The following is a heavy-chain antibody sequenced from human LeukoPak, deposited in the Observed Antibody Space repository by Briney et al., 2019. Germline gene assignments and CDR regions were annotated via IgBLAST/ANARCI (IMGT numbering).Heavy chain of an antibody. CDR2: IFLSGST. Sequence: PSETLSLTCAVSGYSISSDKYWVWIRQPPGQGLEWAGGIFLSGSTYYNPSLKTRVTMSVDTSKNQFSLKLSSVTAPTPPVYYCARAPRDSSSANYMRRFDYWGQGTLVTVSS. CDR3: ARAPRDSSSANYMRRFDY. V-gene: IGHV4-38-2*01. D-gene: IGHD3-22*01. J-gene: IGHJ4*02. CDR1: GYSISSDKY.